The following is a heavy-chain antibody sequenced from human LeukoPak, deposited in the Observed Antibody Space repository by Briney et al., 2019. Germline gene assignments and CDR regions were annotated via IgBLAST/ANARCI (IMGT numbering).Heavy chain of an antibody. V-gene: IGHV3-21*01. CDR1: GFTFTIYS. J-gene: IGHJ4*02. CDR2: ISSSSSYI. CDR3: ARDLYGDYLFDD. Sequence: GGPLRLSCAASGFTFTIYSLNWVRQAPGKGLEWVASISSSSSYINYADSVKGRFIISRDNANNSLYLQMNSLRAEDTAVYYCARDLYGDYLFDDWGQGTLVIVSS. D-gene: IGHD4-17*01.